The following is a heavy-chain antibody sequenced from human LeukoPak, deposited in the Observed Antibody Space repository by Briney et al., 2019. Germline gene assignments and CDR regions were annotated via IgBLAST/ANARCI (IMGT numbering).Heavy chain of an antibody. V-gene: IGHV5-51*01. CDR2: IYPGDSDT. CDR1: GYSFTSYW. CDR3: ARGGTISSGWTDAFDM. Sequence: GESLKTSCKGSGYSFTSYWIGWVRQMPGKGLEWMGIIYPGDSDTRYSPSFQGQVTISGDKSISTAYLQWSSLKASDTAAYYCARGGTISSGWTDAFDMWGRGTLVIVSS. J-gene: IGHJ3*02. D-gene: IGHD6-19*01.